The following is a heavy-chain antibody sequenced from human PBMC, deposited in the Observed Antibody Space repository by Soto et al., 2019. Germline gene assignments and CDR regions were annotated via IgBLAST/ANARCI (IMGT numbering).Heavy chain of an antibody. J-gene: IGHJ6*02. D-gene: IGHD3-22*01. V-gene: IGHV3-23*01. CDR1: GFTFSSYA. CDR2: ISGSGGST. Sequence: EVQLLESGGGLVQPGGSLRLSCAASGFTFSSYAMSWVRQAPGKGLEWVSAISGSGGSTYYADSVKGRFTISRDNSKNTLYLQMNSLRAEDTAVYYCARGGRDSSNHYRPHYYYGMDVWGQGTTVTVSS. CDR3: ARGGRDSSNHYRPHYYYGMDV.